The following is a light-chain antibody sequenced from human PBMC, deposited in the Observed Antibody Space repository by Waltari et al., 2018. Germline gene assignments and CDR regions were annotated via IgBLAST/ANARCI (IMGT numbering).Light chain of an antibody. CDR1: QSINSW. J-gene: IGKJ1*01. CDR3: QQYSRPVWT. CDR2: KAS. Sequence: DIQMTQSPHTLSASIGDRVTITCRASQSINSWLAWYQQKPGKAPNLLIYKASTLQSEVPSRFSGSGSGTEFNLTISSLQPDDFATYYCQQYSRPVWTFGQGTKVEI. V-gene: IGKV1-5*03.